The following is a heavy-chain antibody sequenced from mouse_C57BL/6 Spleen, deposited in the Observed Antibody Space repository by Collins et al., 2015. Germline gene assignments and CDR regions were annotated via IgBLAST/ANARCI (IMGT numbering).Heavy chain of an antibody. CDR2: SNYDDSRT. J-gene: IGHJ4*01. CDR3: ARDRSRQLRPWAYAMDY. CDR1: GFTFSDYS. V-gene: IGHV5-16*01. Sequence: EVKLVESEGGLVQPGSSMKLSCTASGFTFSDYSMAWVRQVPEKGLEWVANSNYDDSRTYYLDSLKSRFIISRDNAKNILYLQMSSLKSEDTATYYCARDRSRQLRPWAYAMDYWGQGTSVTVSS. D-gene: IGHD3-2*02.